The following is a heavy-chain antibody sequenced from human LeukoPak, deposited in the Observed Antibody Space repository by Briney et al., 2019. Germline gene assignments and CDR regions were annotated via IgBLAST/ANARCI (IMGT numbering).Heavy chain of an antibody. D-gene: IGHD6-6*01. V-gene: IGHV1-2*06. J-gene: IGHJ5*02. Sequence: ASVKVSCKASGYTFTGYYMHWVRQAPGQGLEWMGRINPNSGGTNYAQKFQGRVTMTRDTSISTAYMELSRLRSDDTAVYYCARERPTIAARSSNWFDPWGQGTLVTVSS. CDR3: ARERPTIAARSSNWFDP. CDR1: GYTFTGYY. CDR2: INPNSGGT.